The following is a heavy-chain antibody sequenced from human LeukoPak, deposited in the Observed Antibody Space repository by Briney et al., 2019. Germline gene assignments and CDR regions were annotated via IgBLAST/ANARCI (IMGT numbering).Heavy chain of an antibody. CDR2: IKQDGSET. CDR1: GLAFSNFW. D-gene: IGHD6-19*01. CDR3: ARQRGSGCLDY. V-gene: IGHV3-7*01. J-gene: IGHJ4*02. Sequence: GGSLRLSCATSGLAFSNFWMYWVRQAPGKGLEWVANIKQDGSETYYVDSVKGRFTISRDNAKNSLSLQMNSLRAEDTAVYYCARQRGSGCLDYWGQGTLVTVSS.